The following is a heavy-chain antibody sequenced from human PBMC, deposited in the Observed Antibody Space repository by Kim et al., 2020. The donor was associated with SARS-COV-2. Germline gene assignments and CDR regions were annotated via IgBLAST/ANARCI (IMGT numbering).Heavy chain of an antibody. CDR3: ASIEMTGIDRGGWFDP. CDR2: DNYSGRI. Sequence: SETLSLTCTVSGGSISRSNSQWGWIRQPPGKGLEWIRSDNYSGRIFYNPSLKRRVTITVDTSETQLSLKLNSVTAADTVVYYCASIEMTGIDRGGWFDP. V-gene: IGHV4-39*01. CDR1: GGSISRSNSQ. J-gene: IGHJ5*02. D-gene: IGHD1-1*01.